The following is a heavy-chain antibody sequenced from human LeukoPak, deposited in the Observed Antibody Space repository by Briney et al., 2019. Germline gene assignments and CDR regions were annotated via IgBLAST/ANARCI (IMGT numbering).Heavy chain of an antibody. CDR2: IYTSGST. V-gene: IGHV4-61*02. CDR1: GGSISSGSYY. J-gene: IGHJ6*03. D-gene: IGHD5-24*01. CDR3: ASLAMATTPLGYYYYYMDV. Sequence: SQTLSLTCTVSGGSISSGSYYWSWIRQPAGKGLEWIGRIYTSGSTNYNPSLKSRVTISVDTSKNQFSLKLSSVTAADTAVYYCASLAMATTPLGYYYYYMDVWGTGTTVTVSS.